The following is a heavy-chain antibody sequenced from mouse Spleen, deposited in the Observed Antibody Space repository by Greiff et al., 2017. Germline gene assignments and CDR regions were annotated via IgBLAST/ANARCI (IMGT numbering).Heavy chain of an antibody. D-gene: IGHD2-5*01. V-gene: IGHV3-6*01. Sequence: DVKLVESGPGLVKPSQSLSLTCSVTGYSITSGYYWNWIRQFPGNKLEWLGYISYDGSNNYNPSLKNRISITRDTSKNQFFLKLNSVTTEDTATYYCARADYYSNGYFDVWGAGTTVTVSS. J-gene: IGHJ1*01. CDR3: ARADYYSNGYFDV. CDR2: ISYDGSN. CDR1: GYSITSGYY.